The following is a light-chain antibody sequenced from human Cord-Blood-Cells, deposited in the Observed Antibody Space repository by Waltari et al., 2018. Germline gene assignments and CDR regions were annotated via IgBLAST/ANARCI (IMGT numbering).Light chain of an antibody. CDR1: QSICSY. Sequence: DIQMTHSPSSRFASVGDRFTTTSRASQSICSYLNWYQQKPGKALKLLIYAASSLQSGVPSRFSGSGSGTDFTLTISSLQPEDFATYYCQQSYSTPYTFGQGTKLEIK. J-gene: IGKJ2*01. CDR2: AAS. V-gene: IGKV1-39*01. CDR3: QQSYSTPYT.